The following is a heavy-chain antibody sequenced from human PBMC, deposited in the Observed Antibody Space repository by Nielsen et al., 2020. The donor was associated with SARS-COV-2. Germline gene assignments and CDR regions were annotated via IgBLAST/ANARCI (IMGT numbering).Heavy chain of an antibody. Sequence: PGKALEWLALIYWNDDKRYSPSLKTRLTISKDTSKNQVVLTMTNMDPVDTATYYCARDLMGFDYWGQGTLVTVSS. CDR2: IYWNDDK. D-gene: IGHD2-8*01. V-gene: IGHV2-5*01. J-gene: IGHJ4*02. CDR3: ARDLMGFDY.